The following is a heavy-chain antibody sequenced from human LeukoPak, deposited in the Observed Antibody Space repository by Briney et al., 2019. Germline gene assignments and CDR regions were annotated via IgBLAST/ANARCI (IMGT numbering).Heavy chain of an antibody. V-gene: IGHV1-2*02. D-gene: IGHD3-3*01. J-gene: IGHJ4*02. Sequence: GASVKVSCKASGYTFTGYYMHWVRQAPGQGLEWMGWINPNSGGTNYAQKFQGRVTMTRDTSISTAYMELSRLRSDDTAVYYCARSGPLDFWSGYYEYYFDYWGQGTLVTASS. CDR3: ARSGPLDFWSGYYEYYFDY. CDR2: INPNSGGT. CDR1: GYTFTGYY.